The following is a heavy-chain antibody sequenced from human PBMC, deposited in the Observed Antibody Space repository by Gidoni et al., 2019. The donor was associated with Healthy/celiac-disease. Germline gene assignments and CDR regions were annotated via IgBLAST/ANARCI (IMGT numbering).Heavy chain of an antibody. CDR2: ISGSGGST. J-gene: IGHJ6*03. Sequence: EVQLLESGGGLVQPGGSLRLSCAASGFTFSSYAMSWVRQAPGKGLEWVSAISGSGGSTYYADSVKGRFTISRDNSKNTLYLQMNSLRAEDTAVYYCAKALAPPNYYYYYMDVWGKGTTVTVSS. V-gene: IGHV3-23*01. CDR3: AKALAPPNYYYYYMDV. CDR1: GFTFSSYA.